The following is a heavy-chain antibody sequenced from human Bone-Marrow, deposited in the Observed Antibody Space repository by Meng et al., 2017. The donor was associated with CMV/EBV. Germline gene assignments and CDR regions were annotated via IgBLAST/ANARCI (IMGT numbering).Heavy chain of an antibody. CDR2: IIPIFGTA. CDR1: GGTFSSYA. Sequence: SVKVSCKASGGTFSSYAISWVRQAPGQGLEWMGGIIPIFGTANYAQKFQGRVTMTRDTSLSTAYMELSSLRFDDAAVYYCARSMAASIPSDFWGQGTVVTVSS. J-gene: IGHJ4*02. V-gene: IGHV1-69*05. CDR3: ARSMAASIPSDF. D-gene: IGHD6-13*01.